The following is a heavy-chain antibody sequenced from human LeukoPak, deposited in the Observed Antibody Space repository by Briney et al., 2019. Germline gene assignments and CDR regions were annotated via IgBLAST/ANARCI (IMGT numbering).Heavy chain of an antibody. D-gene: IGHD3-10*01. CDR3: ARGSRMVRGVIITS. V-gene: IGHV4-34*01. CDR1: GGSFSGYY. Sequence: PSETLSLTCAVYGGSFSGYYWSWIRQPPGKGLEWVGEINHSGSTNYNPSLKSRLTISVDTSKNPFSPKLSSVTAAATAVYYCARGSRMVRGVIITSWGQGTLVTVSS. J-gene: IGHJ5*02. CDR2: INHSGST.